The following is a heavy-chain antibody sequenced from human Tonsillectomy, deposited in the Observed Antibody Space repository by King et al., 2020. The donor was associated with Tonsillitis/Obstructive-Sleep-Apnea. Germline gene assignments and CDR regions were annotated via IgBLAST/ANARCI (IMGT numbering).Heavy chain of an antibody. CDR3: AGNGILEWILDY. D-gene: IGHD3-3*01. Sequence: VQLVESGGGLVKPGGSLRLSCAASGFTFSSYSMNWVRQAPGKGLEWVSSISSSSSYIYYADSVKGRFTISRDNAKNSLYLQMNSLRAEDTAVYYCAGNGILEWILDYWGQGTLVTVSS. J-gene: IGHJ4*02. V-gene: IGHV3-21*01. CDR2: ISSSSSYI. CDR1: GFTFSSYS.